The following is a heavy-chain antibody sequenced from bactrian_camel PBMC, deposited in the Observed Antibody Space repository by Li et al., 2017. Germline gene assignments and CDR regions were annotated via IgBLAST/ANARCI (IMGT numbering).Heavy chain of an antibody. CDR3: AARKVARGSHFSLGRAPALRRDEYNF. CDR1: DYKNRNFC. D-gene: IGHD2*01. J-gene: IGHJ4*01. V-gene: IGHV3S53*01. Sequence: VQLVESGGGSVQTGGSLRLSCVFSDYKNRNFCMGWFRQAPGKEREGVAGIDRSGQTTYVGFVKGRFTISKDNAKDILYLQMDNLKPDDTAMYYCAARKVARGSHFSLGRAPALRRDEYNFWGQGTQVTVS. CDR2: IDRSGQT.